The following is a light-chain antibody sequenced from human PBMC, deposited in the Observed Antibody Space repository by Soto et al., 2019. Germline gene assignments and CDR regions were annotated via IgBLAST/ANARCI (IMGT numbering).Light chain of an antibody. Sequence: DIQMTQSPSSLSASVGDTVTITCRASQGISNYLAWYQQKPGQVPNLLIYAASTLQSGVPSRFSGSGSGTGFTLTISSLRPEDVAYYYGQKYSNEPLTFGPGTKVDI. J-gene: IGKJ1*01. CDR2: AAS. CDR3: QKYSNEPLT. CDR1: QGISNY. V-gene: IGKV1-27*01.